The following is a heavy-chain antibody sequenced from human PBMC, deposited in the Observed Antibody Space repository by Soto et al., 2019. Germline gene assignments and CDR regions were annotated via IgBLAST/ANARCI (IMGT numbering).Heavy chain of an antibody. V-gene: IGHV4-34*01. D-gene: IGHD3-16*01. CDR1: GGSFSGYY. J-gene: IGHJ5*02. Sequence: QVQLQQWGAGLLKPSETLSLTCAVYGGSFSGYYWCWIRQPPGTGLEWIGEINHSGSTNYNPSLKRRVTISGDTSTKTFSLMLSSVTAGDTAVYYCARGPRVGSRYWCDPWGHGTLVTVSS. CDR2: INHSGST. CDR3: ARGPRVGSRYWCDP.